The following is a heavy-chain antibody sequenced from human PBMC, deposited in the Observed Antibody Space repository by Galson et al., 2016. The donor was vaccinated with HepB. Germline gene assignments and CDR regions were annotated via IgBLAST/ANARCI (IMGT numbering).Heavy chain of an antibody. CDR1: GYTFTRYT. Sequence: SVKVSCKASGYTFTRYTMHWVRQAPGQRLGWMGWINAGNGNTKYSQKFQGRVTISRDTSASTGYMELSSLRSEDTAVYYCARTLSSGWFVYFDYWGQGTLVTVSS. CDR2: INAGNGNT. V-gene: IGHV1-3*01. J-gene: IGHJ4*02. CDR3: ARTLSSGWFVYFDY. D-gene: IGHD6-19*01.